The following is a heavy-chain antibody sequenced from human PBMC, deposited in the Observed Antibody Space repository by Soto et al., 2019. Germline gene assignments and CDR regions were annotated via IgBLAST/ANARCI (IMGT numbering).Heavy chain of an antibody. CDR2: ISYDGTDK. CDR3: VRDYDILTGYYSNWFDP. CDR1: GFTFSSYA. J-gene: IGHJ5*02. D-gene: IGHD3-9*01. Sequence: GGSLRLSCAASGFTFSSYAMHWVRQTPGKGLEWVALISYDGTDKYYTDSVKGRFTISRDNSKNTLYLQMSSLRAEDTAVYYSVRDYDILTGYYSNWFDPWGQGTLVTVSS. V-gene: IGHV3-30*14.